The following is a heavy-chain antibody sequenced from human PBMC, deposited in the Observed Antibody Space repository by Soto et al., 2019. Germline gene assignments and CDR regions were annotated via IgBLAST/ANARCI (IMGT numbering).Heavy chain of an antibody. V-gene: IGHV3-23*01. CDR3: AKNGRFLEWLLMGLIDY. CDR2: ISGSGGST. CDR1: GFTFSSYA. D-gene: IGHD3-3*01. Sequence: EVQLLASGGGLVQPGGSLRLSCAASGFTFSSYAMSWVRQAPGKGLEWVSAISGSGGSTYYADSVKGRFTISRDNSKNTLYLQMNSLRAEDTAVYYCAKNGRFLEWLLMGLIDYWGQGTLVTVSS. J-gene: IGHJ4*02.